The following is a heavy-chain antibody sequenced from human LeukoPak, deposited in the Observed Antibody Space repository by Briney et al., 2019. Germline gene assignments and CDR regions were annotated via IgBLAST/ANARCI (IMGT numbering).Heavy chain of an antibody. CDR1: GYTFTDYY. J-gene: IGHJ4*02. Sequence: GASVKVSCKASGYTFTDYYMHWVRQAPGQGLEWMGWINPNSGGTNYAQKFQGRVTMTRDTSITTAYMELSSLRSDDSAVYHCARDLMIAVAGRGVDSWGQGTLLSVSP. CDR2: INPNSGGT. D-gene: IGHD6-19*01. V-gene: IGHV1-2*02. CDR3: ARDLMIAVAGRGVDS.